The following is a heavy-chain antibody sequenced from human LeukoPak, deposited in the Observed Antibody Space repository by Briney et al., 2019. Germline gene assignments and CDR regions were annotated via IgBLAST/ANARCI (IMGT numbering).Heavy chain of an antibody. J-gene: IGHJ4*02. Sequence: GGSLRLSCAASGFTFSSYSMNWVRQAPGKGLEWVSSISSSSSYIYYADSVKGRFTISRDNAKNPLYLQMNSLRAEDTAVYYCARGKLATIAYFDYWGQGTLVTVSS. D-gene: IGHD5-12*01. CDR1: GFTFSSYS. V-gene: IGHV3-21*01. CDR3: ARGKLATIAYFDY. CDR2: ISSSSSYI.